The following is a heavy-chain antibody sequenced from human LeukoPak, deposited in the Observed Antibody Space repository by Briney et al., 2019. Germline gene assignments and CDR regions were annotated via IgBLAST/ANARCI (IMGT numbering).Heavy chain of an antibody. V-gene: IGHV3-30*18. D-gene: IGHD2-2*02. CDR2: ISYDGSNK. CDR3: AKDPGRFVVVPAAIDY. CDR1: GFTFSSYG. Sequence: GGSLRLSCAASGFTFSSYGMHWVRRAPGKGLEWVAVISYDGSNKYYVDSVKGRFTISRDNSKNTLYLQMNSLRAEDTAVYYCAKDPGRFVVVPAAIDYWGQGTLVTVSS. J-gene: IGHJ4*02.